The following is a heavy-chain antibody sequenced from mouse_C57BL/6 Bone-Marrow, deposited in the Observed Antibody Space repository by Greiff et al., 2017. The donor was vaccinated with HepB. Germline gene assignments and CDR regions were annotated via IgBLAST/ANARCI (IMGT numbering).Heavy chain of an antibody. CDR2: ISDGGSYT. Sequence: EVQVVESGGGLVKPGGSLKLSCAASGFTFSSYAMSWVRQTPEKRLEWVATISDGGSYTYYPDNVKGRFTISRDNAKNNLYLQMSHLKSEDTAMYYCAHVGYYPSYWYFDVWGTGTTVTVSS. J-gene: IGHJ1*03. D-gene: IGHD2-3*01. V-gene: IGHV5-4*01. CDR3: AHVGYYPSYWYFDV. CDR1: GFTFSSYA.